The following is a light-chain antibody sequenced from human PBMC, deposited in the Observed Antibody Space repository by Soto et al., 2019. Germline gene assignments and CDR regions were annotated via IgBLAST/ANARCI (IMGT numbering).Light chain of an antibody. CDR3: SSYTSSTTHVA. J-gene: IGLJ2*01. CDR2: EVS. CDR1: SSDVGAYNY. V-gene: IGLV2-14*01. Sequence: QSALTQPASVSGSPGRSITISCTGTSSDVGAYNYVSWYQHHPGKAPKLLIYEVSDRPSGVSDRFSGSKSGNTASLTISGLQPEDEADYYCSSYTSSTTHVAFGGGTKLTVL.